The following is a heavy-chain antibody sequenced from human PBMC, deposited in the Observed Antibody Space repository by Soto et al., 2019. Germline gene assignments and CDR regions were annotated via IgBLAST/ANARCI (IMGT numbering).Heavy chain of an antibody. CDR1: GYTFTSYG. J-gene: IGHJ6*02. V-gene: IGHV1-18*01. CDR3: GKSPDFYYYAMDV. Sequence: GASVKVSCKASGYTFTSYGISWVRQAPGQGLEWMGWISAYNGNTNYAQKLQGRVTMTTDTSTSTAYTVSLQMNSLRADDTAVYYCGKSPDFYYYAMDVWGQGTTVTVSS. CDR2: ISAYNGNT.